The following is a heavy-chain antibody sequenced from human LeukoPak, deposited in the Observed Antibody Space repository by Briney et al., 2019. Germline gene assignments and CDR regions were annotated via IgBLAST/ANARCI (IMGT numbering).Heavy chain of an antibody. V-gene: IGHV4-39*07. Sequence: SETLSLTCTVSGGSISSSSYYWGWIRQPPGKGLEWIGSIYYSGSTYYNPSLKSRVTISVDTSKNQFSLKLSSVTAADTAVYYCARDSRMVRYAYFDYWGQGTLSPSPQ. CDR1: GGSISSSSYY. D-gene: IGHD3-10*01. CDR3: ARDSRMVRYAYFDY. J-gene: IGHJ4*02. CDR2: IYYSGST.